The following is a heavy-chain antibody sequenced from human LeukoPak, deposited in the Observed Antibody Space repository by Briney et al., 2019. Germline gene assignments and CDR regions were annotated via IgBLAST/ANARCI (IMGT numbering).Heavy chain of an antibody. CDR2: GKSGGST. Sequence: GGPVRLYYAESGFTFSSYAMSWVRQAPGRGLEWVSTGKSGGSTYYADSVQGRVTIFRDNTNNTLYLQMTSLRPEDTAVYYCAREPWGAKGAAWGMDVWGQGTTVAASS. J-gene: IGHJ6*02. D-gene: IGHD1-26*01. CDR1: GFTFSSYA. V-gene: IGHV3-23*01. CDR3: AREPWGAKGAAWGMDV.